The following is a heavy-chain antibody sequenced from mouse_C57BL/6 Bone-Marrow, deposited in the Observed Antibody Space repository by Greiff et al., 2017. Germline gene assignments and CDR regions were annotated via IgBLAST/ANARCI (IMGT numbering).Heavy chain of an antibody. Sequence: QVQLQQSGAELVKPGASVKMSCKASGYTFTSYWITWVKQRPGQGLAWIGDIYPGSGSTNYNEKFKGQATLTVDTSSSTAYMQLSSLTSEDSAVYYCARDGYDYDDYYAMDYWGQGTSVTVSS. CDR1: GYTFTSYW. V-gene: IGHV1-55*01. D-gene: IGHD2-4*01. CDR3: ARDGYDYDDYYAMDY. CDR2: IYPGSGST. J-gene: IGHJ4*01.